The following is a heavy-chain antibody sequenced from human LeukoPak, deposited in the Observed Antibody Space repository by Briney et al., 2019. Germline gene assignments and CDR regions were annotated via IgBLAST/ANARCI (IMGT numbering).Heavy chain of an antibody. V-gene: IGHV3-21*01. CDR3: ARASGALDY. CDR1: GFTFSSYS. D-gene: IGHD6-25*01. Sequence: PGGSLRLSCAASGFTFSSYSMNWVRQAPGKGLEWASSISGSSSYIYYADSAKGRFTISRDNAKNSLYLQMNSLRAEDTAVYYCARASGALDYWGQGTLVTVSS. J-gene: IGHJ4*02. CDR2: ISGSSSYI.